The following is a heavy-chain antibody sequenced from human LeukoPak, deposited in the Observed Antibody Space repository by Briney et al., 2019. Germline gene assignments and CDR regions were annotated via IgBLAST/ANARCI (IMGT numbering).Heavy chain of an antibody. CDR1: GGSISSYY. V-gene: IGHV4-59*01. D-gene: IGHD3-10*01. CDR3: ARMTRGVYYYYMDV. Sequence: SETLSLTCTVSGGSISSYYWRWIRQPPGKGLEWVGYISYSGSTNYNPSLKSRVTISVDTSKNQFSLKLSSVTAADTAVYYCARMTRGVYYYYMDVWGKGTAL. CDR2: ISYSGST. J-gene: IGHJ6*03.